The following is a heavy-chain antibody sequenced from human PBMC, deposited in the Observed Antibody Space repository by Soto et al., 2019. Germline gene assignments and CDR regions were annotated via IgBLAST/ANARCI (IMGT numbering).Heavy chain of an antibody. CDR2: ISGSGGST. V-gene: IGHV3-23*01. CDR1: EFTFSSYA. Sequence: EVQLLESGGSLVQPGGSLRLSCAASEFTFSSYAMIWVRQAPGQGLEWVSAISGSGGSTYYADSVKGRFTISRDNSKKTLYLQMNSLTSEDTAVYYCATEEDDYTEYWGQGTMVTVSS. CDR3: ATEEDDYTEY. J-gene: IGHJ4*02.